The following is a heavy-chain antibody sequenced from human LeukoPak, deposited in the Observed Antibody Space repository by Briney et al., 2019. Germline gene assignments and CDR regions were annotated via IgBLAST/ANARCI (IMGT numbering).Heavy chain of an antibody. CDR1: GFTVSSNS. J-gene: IGHJ4*02. D-gene: IGHD5-12*01. Sequence: GGSLRLSCTVSGFTVSSNSMSWVRQAPGKGLEWVSSISSSSGYIYYADSVKGQFTISRDNAKNSLYLQMNSLRAEDTAVYYCARGPSGYHNTGGQGTLVTVSS. CDR3: ARGPSGYHNT. CDR2: ISSSSGYI. V-gene: IGHV3-21*01.